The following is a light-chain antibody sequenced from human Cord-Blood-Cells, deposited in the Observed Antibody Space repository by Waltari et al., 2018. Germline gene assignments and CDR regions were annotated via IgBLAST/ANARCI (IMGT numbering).Light chain of an antibody. CDR1: SSDVGSYNL. CDR3: CSYAGSSTCV. Sequence: QSALTQPASVSGSPGQSITISCTGTSSDVGSYNLVSWYQQHPGKAPKLMIYEGSKRPSGVSNRFSGSKSGNTASLTISGLQAEDEADYYCCSYAGSSTCVLGGGTKLTVL. J-gene: IGLJ3*02. CDR2: EGS. V-gene: IGLV2-23*01.